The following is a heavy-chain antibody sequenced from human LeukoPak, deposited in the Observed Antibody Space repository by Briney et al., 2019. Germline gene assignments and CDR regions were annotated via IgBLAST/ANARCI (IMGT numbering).Heavy chain of an antibody. CDR2: INHSGGT. J-gene: IGHJ5*02. CDR1: GGSFSNYY. CDR3: ASLTYYYDNSGPA. V-gene: IGHV4-34*01. Sequence: PSETLSLTCAVYGGSFSNYYWSWIRQPPGKGLEWIGEINHSGGTNYNPSLKSRVTISVDTSKNQFSLKLTSVTAADTAVYYCASLTYYYDNSGPAWGQGNLVTVSS. D-gene: IGHD3-22*01.